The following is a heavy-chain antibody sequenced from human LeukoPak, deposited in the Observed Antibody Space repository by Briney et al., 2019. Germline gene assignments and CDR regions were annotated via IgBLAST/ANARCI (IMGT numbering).Heavy chain of an antibody. CDR2: FSGSGGST. J-gene: IGHJ4*02. Sequence: GGSLRLSCAASGFTFSNYAMSWVRQAPGKGLECISGFSGSGGSTYYADSVKGRFTISRDNSKNTLYLQMNSLRAEDTAVYYCTKERRRDDILTGSFSDWGQGILVTVSS. CDR3: TKERRRDDILTGSFSD. CDR1: GFTFSNYA. D-gene: IGHD3-9*01. V-gene: IGHV3-23*01.